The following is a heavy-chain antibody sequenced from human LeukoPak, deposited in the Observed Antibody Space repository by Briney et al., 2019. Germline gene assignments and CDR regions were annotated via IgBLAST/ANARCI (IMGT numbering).Heavy chain of an antibody. D-gene: IGHD3-22*01. CDR2: INHSGST. J-gene: IGHJ4*02. Sequence: SETLSLTCAVYGGSFSGYYWGWIRQPPGKGLEWIGEINHSGSTNYNPSLKSRVTISVDTSKNQFSLKLSSVTAADTAVYYCAKLPRGYYYDSSGYYTYWGQGTLVTVSS. CDR3: AKLPRGYYYDSSGYYTY. V-gene: IGHV4-34*01. CDR1: GGSFSGYY.